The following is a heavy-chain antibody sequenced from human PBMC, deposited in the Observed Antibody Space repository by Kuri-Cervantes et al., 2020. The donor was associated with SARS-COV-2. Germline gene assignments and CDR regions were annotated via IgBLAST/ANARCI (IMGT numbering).Heavy chain of an antibody. CDR1: GFTFSDYY. CDR2: ISSSSSYT. Sequence: GESLKISCAASGFTFSDYYMSWIRQAPGKGLEWVSYISSSSSYTNYADSVKGRFTISRDNAKNSLYLQMNSLRAEDTAVYYCARGQQFIDYWGQGTLVTVSS. V-gene: IGHV3-11*03. J-gene: IGHJ4*02. D-gene: IGHD6-13*01. CDR3: ARGQQFIDY.